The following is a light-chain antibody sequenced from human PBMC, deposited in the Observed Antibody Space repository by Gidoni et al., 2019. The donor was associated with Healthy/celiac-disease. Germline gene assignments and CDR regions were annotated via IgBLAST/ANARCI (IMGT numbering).Light chain of an antibody. CDR2: GAS. V-gene: IGKV3-20*01. CDR1: QSVSSSY. J-gene: IGKJ1*01. CDR3: QQYGSSVWT. Sequence: EIVLTQSPGTLSLSPGESATLSCRASQSVSSSYLAWYQQKPGQAPRLLIYGASSRATGIPDRLSGSGSGTDFTLTISRLEPEDFAVYYCQQYGSSVWTFGQGTKVEIK.